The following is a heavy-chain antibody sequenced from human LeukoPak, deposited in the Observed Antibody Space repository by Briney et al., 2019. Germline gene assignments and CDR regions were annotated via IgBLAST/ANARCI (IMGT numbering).Heavy chain of an antibody. D-gene: IGHD5-12*01. CDR2: IYHCGST. J-gene: IGHJ4*02. CDR3: ARTSGAYSGYDYYFDY. V-gene: IGHV4-30-2*01. CDR1: GGSISSGGYS. Sequence: SETLSLTCAVSGGSISSGGYSWSWIRQPPGKGLEWIGCIYHCGSTYYNPSLKSRVTISVDRSKNQFSLKLSSVTAADTAVYYCARTSGAYSGYDYYFDYWGQGTLVTVSS.